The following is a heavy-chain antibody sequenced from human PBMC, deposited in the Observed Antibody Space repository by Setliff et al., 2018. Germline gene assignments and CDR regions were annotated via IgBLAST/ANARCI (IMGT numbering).Heavy chain of an antibody. CDR2: INVDESIT. CDR3: ARDGGGLHY. D-gene: IGHD3-16*01. CDR1: GFTFRNYR. Sequence: GGSLRLSCAASGFTFRNYRMHWVRQAPGKGLVWVSYINVDESITRYADSVKGRFTISRGNAKNTLYLQMNSLRVDDTAVYYCARDGGGLHYWGQGALVTVSS. J-gene: IGHJ4*02. V-gene: IGHV3-74*01.